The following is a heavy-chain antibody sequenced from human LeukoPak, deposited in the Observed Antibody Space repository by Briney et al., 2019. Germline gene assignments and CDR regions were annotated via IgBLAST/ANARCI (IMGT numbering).Heavy chain of an antibody. J-gene: IGHJ3*02. Sequence: GRSLRLSCAASGFTFSSYGMHWVRQAPGKGLEWVAVISYDGSNKYYADSVKGRFTISRDNSKNTLYLQTNSLRAEDTAVYYCASQKGYRELVDAFDIWGQGTMVTVSS. V-gene: IGHV3-30*03. CDR1: GFTFSSYG. CDR3: ASQKGYRELVDAFDI. D-gene: IGHD1-26*01. CDR2: ISYDGSNK.